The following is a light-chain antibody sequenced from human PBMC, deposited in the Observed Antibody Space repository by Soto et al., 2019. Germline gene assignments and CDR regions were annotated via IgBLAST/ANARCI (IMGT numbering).Light chain of an antibody. CDR3: SSYTSSSPYV. Sequence: QSALTQPASVSGSPGQSITISCTGTSSDVGGYDYVSWYQQHSGKAPKLMIYEVSNRPSGVSNRFSGSKSGNTASLTISGPQAEDEADYYCSSYTSSSPYVFGTGTKVTVL. CDR1: SSDVGGYDY. J-gene: IGLJ1*01. CDR2: EVS. V-gene: IGLV2-14*01.